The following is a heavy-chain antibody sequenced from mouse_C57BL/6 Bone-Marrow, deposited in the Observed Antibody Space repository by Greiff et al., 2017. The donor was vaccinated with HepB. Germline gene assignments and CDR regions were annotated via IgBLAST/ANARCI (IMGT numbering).Heavy chain of an antibody. Sequence: EVKLQESGPGLVKPSQSLSLTCSVTGYSITSGYYWNWIRQFPGNKLEWMGYISYDGSNNYNPSLKNRISITRDTSKNQFFLKLNSVTTEDTATYYCAGLLGWYFDVWGTGTTVTVSS. CDR1: GYSITSGYY. J-gene: IGHJ1*03. CDR2: ISYDGSN. D-gene: IGHD1-1*01. V-gene: IGHV3-6*01. CDR3: AGLLGWYFDV.